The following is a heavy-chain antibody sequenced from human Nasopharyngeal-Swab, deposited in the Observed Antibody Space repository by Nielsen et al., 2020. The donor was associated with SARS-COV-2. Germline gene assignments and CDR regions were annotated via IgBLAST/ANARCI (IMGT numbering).Heavy chain of an antibody. V-gene: IGHV3-23*01. CDR2: IGGGGETT. CDR1: GFTFSSYS. CDR3: ARGALSGITYAEYFQS. D-gene: IGHD1-26*01. Sequence: GESLKISCAASGFTFSSYSMSWVRQAPGKGLEWVSGIGGGGETTYYADSVKGRFTMSRDNPQNTLFLQMNSLTSEDTAVYHCARGALSGITYAEYFQSWGQGTLVSVSS. J-gene: IGHJ1*01.